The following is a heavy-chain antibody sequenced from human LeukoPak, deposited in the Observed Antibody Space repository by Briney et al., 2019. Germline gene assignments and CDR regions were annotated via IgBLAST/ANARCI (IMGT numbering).Heavy chain of an antibody. CDR2: IYTSEST. D-gene: IGHD3-22*01. J-gene: IGHJ3*01. CDR1: GGSISSGSYY. Sequence: SETLSLTCTVSGGSISSGSYYWNWIRQPAGKGLEWIGRIYTSESTYYNPSLKSRVFISIETSKNRFSLTLNSVTAADTAVYYCATLRGDYYDSRAYDLWGQGTMVTVSS. CDR3: ATLRGDYYDSRAYDL. V-gene: IGHV4-61*02.